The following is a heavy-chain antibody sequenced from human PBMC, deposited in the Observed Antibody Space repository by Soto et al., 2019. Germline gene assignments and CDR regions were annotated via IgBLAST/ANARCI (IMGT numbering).Heavy chain of an antibody. D-gene: IGHD4-17*01. CDR2: INPNSGDT. V-gene: IGHV1-2*02. Sequence: SVKVSCKASGYPFTGHYLHWVRQAPGQGLEWMGWINPNSGDTNYAQKFHGRVTMSRDTSISTAYLELSSLRSDDTAVYYCARLNYGGNPLDYWGQGALVTVSS. CDR1: GYPFTGHY. CDR3: ARLNYGGNPLDY. J-gene: IGHJ4*02.